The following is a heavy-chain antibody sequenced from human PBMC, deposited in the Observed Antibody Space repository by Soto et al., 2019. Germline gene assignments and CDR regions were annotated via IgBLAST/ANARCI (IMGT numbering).Heavy chain of an antibody. CDR3: ARDPPPADY. CDR1: GYTFSTYG. CDR2: ISAYNGNT. V-gene: IGHV1-18*01. J-gene: IGHJ4*02. Sequence: GASVKVSCKASGYTFSTYGLSWVRQAPGQGLEWMGWISAYNGNTNYAQKHQGRVIMTTDTSTSTAYMELRSLRSDDTAVYYCARDPPPADYWGQGTLVTVSS.